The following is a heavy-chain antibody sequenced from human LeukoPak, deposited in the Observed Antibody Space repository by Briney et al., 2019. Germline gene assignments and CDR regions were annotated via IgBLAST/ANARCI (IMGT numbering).Heavy chain of an antibody. D-gene: IGHD6-19*01. CDR2: IWYDGTSK. V-gene: IGHV3-33*01. CDR1: GFTFSSFG. J-gene: IGHJ5*02. CDR3: ARVVAGIDWFDP. Sequence: GGSLRLSCAASGFTFSSFGMHWVRQAPGKGLEWVAVIWYDGTSKYYADSVKGRFTISRDNAKNSLFLQLNSLRDEDTAVYYCARVVAGIDWFDPWGQGTLVTVSS.